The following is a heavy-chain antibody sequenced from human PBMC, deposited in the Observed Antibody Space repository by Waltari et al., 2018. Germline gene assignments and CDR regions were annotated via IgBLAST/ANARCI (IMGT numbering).Heavy chain of an antibody. CDR2: INPAGGRT. CDR1: GYTFTNYY. D-gene: IGHD3-10*02. Sequence: QVQLVQSGAEVKKPGASVKVSCKTSGYTFTNYYVQWVRQAPGQGLEWMASINPAGGRTQYAPKFQGRVTVTSDTSTTTVYLDVTSLTSDDTAVYYCARVCCSGSYHGIWGQGTLVTVS. CDR3: ARVCCSGSYHGI. J-gene: IGHJ4*02. V-gene: IGHV1-46*01.